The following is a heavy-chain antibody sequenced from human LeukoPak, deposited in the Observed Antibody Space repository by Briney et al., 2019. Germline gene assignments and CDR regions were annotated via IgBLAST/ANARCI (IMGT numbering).Heavy chain of an antibody. CDR3: AREPLEWSRPPFYNPAAFDY. J-gene: IGHJ4*02. D-gene: IGHD3-3*01. V-gene: IGHV3-48*01. CDR1: GFTFSSFG. Sequence: GGSLRLSCAASGFTFSSFGMNWVRQAPGKGLEWVSYISSSVTTIYYANSVKGRFTISRDNAKNSLYLQMNSLTAEDTAVYYCAREPLEWSRPPFYNPAAFDYWGQGTLVTVSS. CDR2: ISSSVTTI.